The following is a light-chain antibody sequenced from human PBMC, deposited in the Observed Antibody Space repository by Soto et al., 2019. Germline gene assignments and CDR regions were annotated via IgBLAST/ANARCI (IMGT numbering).Light chain of an antibody. J-gene: IGKJ4*01. CDR1: QYIRND. V-gene: IGKV1-6*01. Sequence: ATQMTQSPSSLSAPLGDRVTITCRASQYIRNDLGWCQKNPGKAPSLLIYAASILQSGVTSRFSGSGSGTDFSLTLSSLQPEDSATYYCLQDYRYPLTFGGGTKVEIK. CDR3: LQDYRYPLT. CDR2: AAS.